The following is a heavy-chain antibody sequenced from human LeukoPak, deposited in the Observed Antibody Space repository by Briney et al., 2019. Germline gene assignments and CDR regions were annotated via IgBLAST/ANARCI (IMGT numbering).Heavy chain of an antibody. D-gene: IGHD3-10*01. J-gene: IGHJ3*02. CDR2: IDPSDYYN. Sequence: AETLRIPCKGFGYSFTSYWSSCVRQMPGKGLEWMGGIDPSDYYNKYSPSFQGFATISADKSINTAYLKWSSLKASDTAMYYCARQVGDGFDIWGQGTMVTVSS. V-gene: IGHV5-10-1*01. CDR1: GYSFTSYW. CDR3: ARQVGDGFDI.